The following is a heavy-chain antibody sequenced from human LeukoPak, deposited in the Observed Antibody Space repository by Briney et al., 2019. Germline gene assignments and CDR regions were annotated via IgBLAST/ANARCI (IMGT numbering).Heavy chain of an antibody. CDR3: AREIQVDV. D-gene: IGHD5-18*01. J-gene: IGHJ6*04. CDR1: RFTFSSYW. Sequence: GGSLRLSCAASRFTFSSYWMSWVRQAPGKGLEWVANIKQDGSEKYYVDSVKGRFTISRDNAKNSLYLQMNSLRAEDTAVYCCAREIQVDVWGKGTTVTVSS. CDR2: IKQDGSEK. V-gene: IGHV3-7*01.